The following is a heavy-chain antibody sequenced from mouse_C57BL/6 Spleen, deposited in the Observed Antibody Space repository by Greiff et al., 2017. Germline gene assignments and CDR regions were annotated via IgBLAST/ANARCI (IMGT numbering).Heavy chain of an antibody. CDR3: AGGLRREDYAMDY. J-gene: IGHJ4*01. Sequence: VQLQQSGPGLVAPSQSLSITCTVSGFSLTSYGVHWVRQPPGKGLEWLVVIWSDGSTTYNSALKSRLSISKDNSKSQVFLKMNSLQTDDTAMYYCAGGLRREDYAMDYWGQGTSVTVSS. V-gene: IGHV2-6*03. D-gene: IGHD2-4*01. CDR1: GFSLTSYG. CDR2: IWSDGST.